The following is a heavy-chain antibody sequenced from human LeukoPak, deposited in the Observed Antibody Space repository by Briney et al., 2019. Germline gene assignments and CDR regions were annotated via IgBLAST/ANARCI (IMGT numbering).Heavy chain of an antibody. V-gene: IGHV4-4*07. D-gene: IGHD3-22*01. Sequence: SETLSLTCTVSGGSMSNYHGTWIRQPPGEGLEWIGRIYTNGHTNYSPSLRSRVTMSVDTSKNQFSLKVRFVTAADTAVYFCARDHVVVGSTTSFFDYWGQGILVTVSS. J-gene: IGHJ4*02. CDR2: IYTNGHT. CDR3: ARDHVVVGSTTSFFDY. CDR1: GGSMSNYH.